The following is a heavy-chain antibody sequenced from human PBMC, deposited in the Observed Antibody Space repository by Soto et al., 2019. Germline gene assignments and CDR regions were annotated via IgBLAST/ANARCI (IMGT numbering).Heavy chain of an antibody. Sequence: SVKVSCKASGYTFTGNYIHWVRQAPGQGLEWMGWVNPDNGGTTSAQKFQGRVTMTRDTSVTTAYMELSRLTSDDTAVYYCARDPRPPSGWLGFWEYGMDVWGQGTTVTVSS. J-gene: IGHJ6*02. D-gene: IGHD3-3*01. CDR3: ARDPRPPSGWLGFWEYGMDV. V-gene: IGHV1-2*02. CDR2: VNPDNGGT. CDR1: GYTFTGNY.